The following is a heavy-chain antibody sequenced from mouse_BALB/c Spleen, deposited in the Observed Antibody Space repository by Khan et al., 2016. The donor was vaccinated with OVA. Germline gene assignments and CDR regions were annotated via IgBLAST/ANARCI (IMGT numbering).Heavy chain of an antibody. CDR2: IYPGSGNT. V-gene: IGHV1-84*02. CDR3: ARRNYSGRTSCYSY. Sequence: QVQLKESGPELVKPGASVKISCKASGYIFTDYYMNWVKQKPGQGLEWIGWIYPGSGNTKYNENFKGKATLTVDTSSSTAYMQLTSLTSEDTAVYFCARRNYSGRTSCYSYWGQGTLVTVST. D-gene: IGHD1-1*01. CDR1: GYIFTDYY. J-gene: IGHJ3*01.